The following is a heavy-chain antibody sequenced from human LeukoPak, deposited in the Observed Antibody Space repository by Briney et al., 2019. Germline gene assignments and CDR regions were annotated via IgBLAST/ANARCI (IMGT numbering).Heavy chain of an antibody. CDR2: IIPIFGTA. CDR1: GGTFSSYA. D-gene: IGHD1-26*01. CDR3: ARAHKVSYFEAYYYGMDV. J-gene: IGHJ6*02. Sequence: ASVKVSCKASGGTFSSYAISWVRQAPGQGLEWMGGIIPIFGTANYAQKFQGRVTITADESTSTAYMELSSLRSEDTAVYYCARAHKVSYFEAYYYGMDVWGQGTTVTVSS. V-gene: IGHV1-69*13.